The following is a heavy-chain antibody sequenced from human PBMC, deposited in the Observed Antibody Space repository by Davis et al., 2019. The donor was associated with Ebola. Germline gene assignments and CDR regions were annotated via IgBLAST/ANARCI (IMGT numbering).Heavy chain of an antibody. CDR3: ARDKRDYGEVDY. V-gene: IGHV3-48*02. D-gene: IGHD4-17*01. Sequence: GESLKISCAVSGFTFSSYSMNWXXXXPXXXXXXXXYIGYSSSSIYYADSVKGRFTISRDNAKNSLYLQMNGLRDEETAVYYCARDKRDYGEVDYWGQGTLVTVSS. CDR2: IGYSSSSI. CDR1: GFTFSSYS. J-gene: IGHJ4*02.